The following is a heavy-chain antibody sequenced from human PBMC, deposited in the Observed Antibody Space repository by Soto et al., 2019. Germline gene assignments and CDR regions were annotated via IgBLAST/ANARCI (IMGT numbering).Heavy chain of an antibody. CDR1: GFTFSSYG. J-gene: IGHJ5*02. V-gene: IGHV3-33*01. D-gene: IGHD5-18*01. CDR3: ARAGYLSTDYNWFDP. CDR2: IGYDGSNK. Sequence: QVQLVESGGGVVQPGRSLRLSCAASGFTFSSYGMHWVRQAPGKGLGGVAIIGYDGSNKYYPESVKGRFTISRDNSKNTLYLQMNSLRAEDTAVYYCARAGYLSTDYNWFDPWGQGTLVTVSS.